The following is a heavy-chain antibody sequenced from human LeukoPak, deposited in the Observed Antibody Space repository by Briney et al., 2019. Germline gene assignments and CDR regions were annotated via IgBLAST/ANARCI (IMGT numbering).Heavy chain of an antibody. CDR2: IIPIFGTA. CDR1: GGTFSSYA. J-gene: IGHJ3*02. D-gene: IGHD6-19*01. V-gene: IGHV1-69*06. Sequence: ASVKVSCKASGGTFSSYAVSWVRQAPGQGLEWMGGIIPIFGTANYAQKFQGRVTITADKSKSTAYMELRSLRSEDTAVYYCARDYESAPAVAGTSPDAFDIWGQGTMVTVSS. CDR3: ARDYESAPAVAGTSPDAFDI.